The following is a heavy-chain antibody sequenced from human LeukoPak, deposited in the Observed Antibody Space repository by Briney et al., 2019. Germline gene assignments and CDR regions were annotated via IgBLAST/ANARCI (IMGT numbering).Heavy chain of an antibody. CDR3: ARDYTGSYYYYYMDV. D-gene: IGHD2-8*02. CDR1: GGSISSGSYY. CDR2: IYTSGGT. Sequence: SETLSLTCTVSGGSISSGSYYWSWIRQPAGKGLEWIGRIYTSGGTNYNPSLKSRVTISVDTSKNQFSLKLSSVTAADTAVYYCARDYTGSYYYYYMDVWGKGTTVTVSS. V-gene: IGHV4-61*02. J-gene: IGHJ6*03.